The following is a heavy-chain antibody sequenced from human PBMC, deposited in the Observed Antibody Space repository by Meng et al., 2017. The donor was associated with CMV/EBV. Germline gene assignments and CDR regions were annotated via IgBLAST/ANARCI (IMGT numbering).Heavy chain of an antibody. J-gene: IGHJ4*02. D-gene: IGHD2-2*01. CDR2: IYYSGST. Sequence: GSLRLSCTVSGGSISSYYWSWIRQPPGKGLEWIGYIYYSGSTNYNPSLKSRVTISVDTSKNQFSLKLSSVTAADTAVYYCASYIVVVPAAIGDWGQRTLVTVSS. CDR1: GGSISSYY. CDR3: ASYIVVVPAAIGD. V-gene: IGHV4-59*01.